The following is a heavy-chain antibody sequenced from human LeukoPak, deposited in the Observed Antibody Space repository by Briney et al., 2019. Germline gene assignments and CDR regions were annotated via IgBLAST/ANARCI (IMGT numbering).Heavy chain of an antibody. D-gene: IGHD2-15*01. CDR1: GYTFTGYY. CDR2: INPNSGGT. CDR3: ARSGDCSGGSCYGWFDP. Sequence: APVKVSCKASGYTFTGYYMHWVRQAPGQGLEWMGWINPNSGGTNYAQKFQGRVTMTRDTSISTAYMELSRLRSDDTAVYYCARSGDCSGGSCYGWFDPWGQGTLVTVSS. J-gene: IGHJ5*02. V-gene: IGHV1-2*02.